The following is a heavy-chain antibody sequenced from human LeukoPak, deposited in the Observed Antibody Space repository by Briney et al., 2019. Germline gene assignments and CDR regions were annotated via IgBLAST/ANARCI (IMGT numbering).Heavy chain of an antibody. J-gene: IGHJ4*02. CDR2: ISWNSGSI. CDR3: ARDRSTVTGHCTGDNCYAELG. D-gene: IGHD2-15*01. Sequence: GGSLRLSCAASGFTFDDYAMHWVRQAPGKGLEWVSGISWNSGSIGYADSVKGRFTISSDNSKNILYLQMNSPRAEDTAVYYCARDRSTVTGHCTGDNCYAELGRGQGTQVIVSS. V-gene: IGHV3-9*01. CDR1: GFTFDDYA.